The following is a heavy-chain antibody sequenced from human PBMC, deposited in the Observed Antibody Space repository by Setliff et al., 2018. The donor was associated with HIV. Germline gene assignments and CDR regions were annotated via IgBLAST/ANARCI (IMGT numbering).Heavy chain of an antibody. Sequence: ASVKVSCKASGYTFTGYYIHWVRQAPGQGLEWMGWFNPNSDDRKYAQKFQGRVTMTRDTSINTAHLELGRLTYDDTAIYYCARDFEDSVAVDYWSQGTLVTVSS. D-gene: IGHD2-15*01. CDR2: FNPNSDDR. CDR1: GYTFTGYY. J-gene: IGHJ4*02. CDR3: ARDFEDSVAVDY. V-gene: IGHV1-2*02.